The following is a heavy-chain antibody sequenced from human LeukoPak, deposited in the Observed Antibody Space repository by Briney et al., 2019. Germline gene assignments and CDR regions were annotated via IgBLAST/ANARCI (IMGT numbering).Heavy chain of an antibody. CDR1: GFTFSNAW. Sequence: GGSLRLSCAASGFTFSNAWMSWVRQAPGKGLEWVGRIRSKTDGGTTDYAAPVKGRFTISRDDSKNTLYLQMNSLKTEDTAVYYCTTERVDFLLVRREFDYWGQGTLVTVSS. V-gene: IGHV3-15*01. J-gene: IGHJ4*02. D-gene: IGHD3-10*01. CDR3: TTERVDFLLVRREFDY. CDR2: IRSKTDGGTT.